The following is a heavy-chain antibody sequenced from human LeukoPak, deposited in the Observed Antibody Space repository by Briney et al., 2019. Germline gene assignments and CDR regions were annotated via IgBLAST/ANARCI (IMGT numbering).Heavy chain of an antibody. V-gene: IGHV1-18*01. CDR2: ISAYNGNT. D-gene: IGHD3-22*01. J-gene: IGHJ4*02. CDR1: GYTFTSYG. CDR3: ARDPSDDSSGYYQKGPFDY. Sequence: ASVKVSCKASGYTFTSYGISWVRQAPGQGLEWMGWISAYNGNTNYAQKFQGRVTITADKSTSTAYMELSSLRSEDTAVYYCARDPSDDSSGYYQKGPFDYWGQGTLVTVSS.